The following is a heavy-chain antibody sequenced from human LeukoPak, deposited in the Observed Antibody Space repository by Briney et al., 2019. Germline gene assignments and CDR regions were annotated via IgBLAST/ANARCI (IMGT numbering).Heavy chain of an antibody. D-gene: IGHD1-26*01. CDR2: IKQDGSEK. CDR1: GFTFSDYE. CDR3: ARDPSYSGSPLDY. Sequence: GGSLRLSCAASGFTFSDYEMNWVRQAPGKGLEWEANIKQDGSEKYYVDSVKGRFTISRDNAKNSLYLQMNSLRAEDTAVYYCARDPSYSGSPLDYWGQGTLVTVSS. J-gene: IGHJ4*02. V-gene: IGHV3-7*01.